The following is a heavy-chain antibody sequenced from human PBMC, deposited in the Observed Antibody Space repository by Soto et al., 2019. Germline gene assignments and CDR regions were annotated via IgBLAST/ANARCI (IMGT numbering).Heavy chain of an antibody. J-gene: IGHJ4*02. CDR3: ARSGGPAFQIVVVQHAMNDY. CDR1: GYTFTIYG. D-gene: IGHD2-2*01. V-gene: IGHV1-18*01. Sequence: GASVKVSCKASGYTFTIYGISWVLQAPGQGLEWMGWISAYNGNTNYAQKLQGRVTMTTDTSTSTAYMELRSLRSDDTAVYYCARSGGPAFQIVVVQHAMNDYWGQGTVVNVSS. CDR2: ISAYNGNT.